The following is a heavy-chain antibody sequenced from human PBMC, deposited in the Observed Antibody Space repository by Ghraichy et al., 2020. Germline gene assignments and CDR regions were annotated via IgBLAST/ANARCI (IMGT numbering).Heavy chain of an antibody. CDR2: ITSDGSIT. Sequence: GGSLRLSCAASGFTFNIYWMHWVRQAPGKGLEWVSRITSDGSITHYANSVKGRFTISRDNAKNMLYLHMNSLRAEDTAVYYCVRDLTAPRPHYWGQGTLVTVSP. CDR1: GFTFNIYW. CDR3: VRDLTAPRPHY. V-gene: IGHV3-74*01. J-gene: IGHJ4*02. D-gene: IGHD5-18*01.